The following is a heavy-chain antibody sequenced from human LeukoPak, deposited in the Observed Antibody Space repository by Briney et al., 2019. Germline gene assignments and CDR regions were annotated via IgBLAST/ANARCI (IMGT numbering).Heavy chain of an antibody. Sequence: PGGSLRLSCAASGFTFGSYWMSWVRQAPGKGREWVANIKQHGGDKYYVDSVKGRFTISRDNAKNSLYLQMNSLRAEDTALYYCARGGWIDGSGSYLAWFDPWGQGTLVTVSS. CDR2: IKQHGGDK. D-gene: IGHD3-10*01. CDR3: ARGGWIDGSGSYLAWFDP. J-gene: IGHJ5*02. CDR1: GFTFGSYW. V-gene: IGHV3-7*03.